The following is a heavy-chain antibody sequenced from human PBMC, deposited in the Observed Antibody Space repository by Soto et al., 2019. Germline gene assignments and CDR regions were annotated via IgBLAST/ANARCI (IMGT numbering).Heavy chain of an antibody. Sequence: QVQLVQSGAEVKKPGASVKVSCKASGYTFTSYGISWLRQAPGQGLEWMGWISAYNGNTNYAQKLQGRVTMTTVTFTKTAYMALRGLKSDGTAVYDCAPGIAVDDPSLFDWGQGTLVAVSS. V-gene: IGHV1-18*01. CDR3: APGIAVDDPSLFD. J-gene: IGHJ4*02. D-gene: IGHD6-19*01. CDR1: GYTFTSYG. CDR2: ISAYNGNT.